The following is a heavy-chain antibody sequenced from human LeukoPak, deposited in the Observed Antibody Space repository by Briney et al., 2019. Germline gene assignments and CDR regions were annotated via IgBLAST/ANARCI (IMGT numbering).Heavy chain of an antibody. Sequence: PGRSLRLSCAASGFTFSSYAMHWVRQAPGKGLEWVAVISYDGSNKYYADSVKGRFTISRDNSKNTLYLQMNSLRAEDTAVYYCARDDRYSSGWNFDYWGQGTLVTVSS. J-gene: IGHJ4*02. V-gene: IGHV3-30*04. D-gene: IGHD6-19*01. CDR3: ARDDRYSSGWNFDY. CDR2: ISYDGSNK. CDR1: GFTFSSYA.